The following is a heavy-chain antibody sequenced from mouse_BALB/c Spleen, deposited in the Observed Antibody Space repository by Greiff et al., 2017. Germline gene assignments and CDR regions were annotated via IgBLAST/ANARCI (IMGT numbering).Heavy chain of an antibody. Sequence: EVQLQESGGGLVKPGGSLKLSCAASGFTFSSYAMSWVRQTPEKRLEWVATISSGGSYTYYPDSVKGRFTISRDNAKNTLYLQMSSLRSEDTAMYYCARHPPPYGDYYAMDYWGQGTSVTVSS. D-gene: IGHD1-1*02. CDR2: ISSGGSYT. J-gene: IGHJ4*01. V-gene: IGHV5-9-3*01. CDR1: GFTFSSYA. CDR3: ARHPPPYGDYYAMDY.